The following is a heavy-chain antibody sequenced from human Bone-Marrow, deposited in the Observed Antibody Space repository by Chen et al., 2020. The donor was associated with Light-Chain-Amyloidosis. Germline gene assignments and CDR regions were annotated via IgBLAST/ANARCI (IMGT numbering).Heavy chain of an antibody. Sequence: EVKKPGESLKISCKGSGYTFPNYWIGWVRQMPGKGLEWMGVIYPDDSDARYSPSFEGQVTISADKSITTAYLQWRSLKASDTAMYYCARRRDVYNFDYWGQGTLVIVSS. J-gene: IGHJ4*02. D-gene: IGHD4-4*01. CDR3: ARRRDVYNFDY. CDR1: GYTFPNYW. CDR2: IYPDDSDA. V-gene: IGHV5-51*01.